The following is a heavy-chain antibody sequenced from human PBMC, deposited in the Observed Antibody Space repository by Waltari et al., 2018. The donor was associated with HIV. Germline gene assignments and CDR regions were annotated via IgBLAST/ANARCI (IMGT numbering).Heavy chain of an antibody. CDR1: GFTFTNYG. J-gene: IGHJ4*02. Sequence: QLAESGGGVVQPGRSLTLSWVTSGFTFTNYGIHWVRQAPGKGLEWVAVMSYDGSRRYYVDSVKGRFTISRDTSRNTQYLQMNSLRAEDTAVYYCAKGEYYGDYLGHWGQGTLVTVSS. D-gene: IGHD4-17*01. V-gene: IGHV3-30*18. CDR3: AKGEYYGDYLGH. CDR2: MSYDGSRR.